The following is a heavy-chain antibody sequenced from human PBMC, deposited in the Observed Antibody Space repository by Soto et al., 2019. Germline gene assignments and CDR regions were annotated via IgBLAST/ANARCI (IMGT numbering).Heavy chain of an antibody. J-gene: IGHJ4*02. CDR3: AKRAPDTYYFDY. CDR2: ISVGGSA. D-gene: IGHD2-2*02. CDR1: GFTFSNYA. Sequence: EVQLLESGGGLIQPGGSLRLSCAVSGFTFSNYAMSWVRQAPGKGLEWVSTISVGGSAFYADSVKGRFTISRDNSKNTLFLQMNSLRAEDTAQYHCAKRAPDTYYFDYWGQGTLVTVS. V-gene: IGHV3-23*01.